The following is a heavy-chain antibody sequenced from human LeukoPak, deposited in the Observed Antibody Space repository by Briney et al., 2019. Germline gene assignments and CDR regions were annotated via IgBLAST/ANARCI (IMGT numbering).Heavy chain of an antibody. V-gene: IGHV3-7*01. D-gene: IGHD3-22*01. J-gene: IGHJ4*02. CDR2: IKQYGSEK. Sequence: PGGSLRLSCAASGFTFSSYWMSWVRQAPGKVLEWVANIKQYGSEKYYVDSVNGRFTISRDNAKNSLYLQMNSLRAEDTAVYYCARVRLMYYYDSSGYYYEIPHFDYWGQGTLVTVSS. CDR3: ARVRLMYYYDSSGYYYEIPHFDY. CDR1: GFTFSSYW.